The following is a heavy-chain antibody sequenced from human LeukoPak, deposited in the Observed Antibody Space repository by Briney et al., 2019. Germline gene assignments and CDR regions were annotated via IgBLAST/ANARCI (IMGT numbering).Heavy chain of an antibody. D-gene: IGHD3-10*01. CDR1: GGSISSTTYY. J-gene: IGHJ4*02. V-gene: IGHV4-39*07. Sequence: SSETLSLTCTVSGGSISSTTYYWAWIRQPPGKGLEWIGSIYYSGSTYYNPSLKSRVTISVDTSKNQFSLKLSSVTAADTAVYYCARVVRRGGITMVRGVPDYWGQGTLVTVSS. CDR3: ARVVRRGGITMVRGVPDY. CDR2: IYYSGST.